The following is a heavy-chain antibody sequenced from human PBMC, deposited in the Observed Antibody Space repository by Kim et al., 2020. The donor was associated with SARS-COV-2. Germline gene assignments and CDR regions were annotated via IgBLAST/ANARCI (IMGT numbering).Heavy chain of an antibody. Sequence: SETLSLTYTVSGGSISSGSYYWSWIRQPAGKGLEWIGRIYTSGSTNYNPSLKSRVTISVDTSKNQFSLKLSSVTAADTAVYYCARGGSLRAFDIWGQGTMVTVSS. J-gene: IGHJ3*02. CDR1: GGSISSGSYY. D-gene: IGHD2-15*01. CDR2: IYTSGST. CDR3: ARGGSLRAFDI. V-gene: IGHV4-61*02.